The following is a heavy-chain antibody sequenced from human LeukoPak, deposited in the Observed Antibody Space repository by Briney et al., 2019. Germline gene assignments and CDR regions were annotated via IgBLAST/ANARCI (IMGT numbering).Heavy chain of an antibody. D-gene: IGHD2-15*01. J-gene: IGHJ6*02. CDR2: IIPIFATT. CDR3: VRGLGYCSAGNCYLFGMDV. Sequence: SVKVSCKASGGNLSSYAMTWVRQAPGQGLEWMGGIIPIFATTNYAQKFQGRVTVTADESTSTSYMELTSLRSDDTAVYYCVRGLGYCSAGNCYLFGMDVWGQGTTVTVSS. V-gene: IGHV1-69*13. CDR1: GGNLSSYA.